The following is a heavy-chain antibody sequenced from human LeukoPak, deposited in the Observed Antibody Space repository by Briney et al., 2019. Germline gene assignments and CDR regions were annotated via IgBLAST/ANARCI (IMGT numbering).Heavy chain of an antibody. CDR3: ALNGGITIFGVANWFDP. J-gene: IGHJ5*02. V-gene: IGHV4-34*01. Sequence: PSETLSLTCAVYGGSFSGYYWSWIRQPPGKGLAWIGEINHSGSTNYNPSLKSRVTISVDTSKNQFSLKLSSVTAADTAVYYCALNGGITIFGVANWFDPWGQGTLVTVSS. CDR1: GGSFSGYY. CDR2: INHSGST. D-gene: IGHD3-3*01.